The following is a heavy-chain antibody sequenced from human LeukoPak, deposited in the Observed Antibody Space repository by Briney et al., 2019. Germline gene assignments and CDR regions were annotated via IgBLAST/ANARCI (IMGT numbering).Heavy chain of an antibody. Sequence: ASVKVSCKASGYTSTSYYMHWVRQAPGQGLEWMGIINPSGGSTSYAQKFQGRVTMTRDTSTSTVYMELSSLRSEDTAVYYCARGRYYYDSSGFNWFDPWGQGTLVTVSS. CDR2: INPSGGST. CDR1: GYTSTSYY. V-gene: IGHV1-46*01. D-gene: IGHD3-22*01. J-gene: IGHJ5*02. CDR3: ARGRYYYDSSGFNWFDP.